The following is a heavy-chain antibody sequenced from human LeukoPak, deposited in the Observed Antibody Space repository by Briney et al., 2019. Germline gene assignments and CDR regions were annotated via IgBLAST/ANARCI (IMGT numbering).Heavy chain of an antibody. Sequence: GASVKVSCKASGYTFTRYYMHWVRQAPGQGLEGMGWINPNSGGTNYAQKFQGRVTMTRDTSISTAYMELSRLRSDDTAVYYCASIAVAGTTSPNWFDLWGQGTLVTVSS. CDR3: ASIAVAGTTSPNWFDL. CDR2: INPNSGGT. V-gene: IGHV1-2*02. D-gene: IGHD6-19*01. CDR1: GYTFTRYY. J-gene: IGHJ5*02.